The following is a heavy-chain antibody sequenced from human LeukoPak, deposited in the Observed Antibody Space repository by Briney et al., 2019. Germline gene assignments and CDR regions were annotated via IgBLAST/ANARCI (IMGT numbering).Heavy chain of an antibody. V-gene: IGHV3-23*01. D-gene: IGHD3-16*01. J-gene: IGHJ4*02. CDR2: LRGDGGT. CDR3: AKASWVATADAVL. CDR1: GFTFSNYA. Sequence: PGGSLTLSCPASGFTFSNYAMSWVRQAPSGVLEWVSSLRGDGGTFYADFVKARFTLSRDESRNTVYLQLNNLRVEDTAVYYCAKASWVATADAVLWGQGTLVTVSS.